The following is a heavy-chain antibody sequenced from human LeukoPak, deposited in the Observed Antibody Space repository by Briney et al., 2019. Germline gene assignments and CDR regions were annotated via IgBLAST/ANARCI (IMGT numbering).Heavy chain of an antibody. V-gene: IGHV4-39*01. CDR2: ISYPART. CDR1: GGSLTSTSSF. CDR3: ASPGSGYYYAAD. J-gene: IGHJ4*02. Sequence: SETLSLTCTVSGGSLTSTSSFWGWIRQSPGKGLEWIGSISYPARTYYNPSLKTRITMSLDASKNQFSLRLDSVTAADTALYFCASPGSGYYYAADWGQGTLVTVS. D-gene: IGHD3-22*01.